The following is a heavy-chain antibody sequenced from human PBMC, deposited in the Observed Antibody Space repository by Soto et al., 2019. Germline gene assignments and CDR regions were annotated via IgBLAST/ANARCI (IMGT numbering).Heavy chain of an antibody. D-gene: IGHD4-17*01. CDR2: LYGSGRGI. CDR1: GFTFSSYA. V-gene: IGHV3-23*01. J-gene: IGHJ5*02. CDR3: AKDAVAGDGVWLAHA. Sequence: VQLLESEGGLVQTGGSLRLSCAASGFTFSSYAMIWIRQVPGKGLEWVSGLYGSGRGIHYADSVKGRFTISRDNSAYAVYLQMNDRRVEDTAVYYCAKDAVAGDGVWLAHAWGRGTAVTVSS.